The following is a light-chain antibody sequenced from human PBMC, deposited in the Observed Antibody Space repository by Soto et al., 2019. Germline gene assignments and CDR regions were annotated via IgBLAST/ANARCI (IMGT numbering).Light chain of an antibody. Sequence: QSVLTQPASVSGSPGQSITISCTGARSDIGYYNYVSWYQQHPGKAPKLIIYEVRNRPSGVSDRFSGSKSGNTASLTISGLQAEDEADYYCSSYSATSTLVLFGGGTKVTVL. J-gene: IGLJ2*01. CDR3: SSYSATSTLVL. CDR1: RSDIGYYNY. V-gene: IGLV2-14*01. CDR2: EVR.